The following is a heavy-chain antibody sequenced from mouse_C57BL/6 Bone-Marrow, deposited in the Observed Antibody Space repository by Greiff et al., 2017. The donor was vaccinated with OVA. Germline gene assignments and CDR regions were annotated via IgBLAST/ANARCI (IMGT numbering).Heavy chain of an antibody. CDR3: ARRGRGEDWFAY. CDR1: GYTFPSYG. CDR2: IYLGNGYT. J-gene: IGHJ3*01. V-gene: IGHV1-58*01. Sequence: VQLQQSGAELVRPGSSVKMSCKTSGYTFPSYGINWVKQRPGQGLEWMGYIYLGNGYTEYNEKFKGKATLASDTSSSTAYMRLSSLTAEDSAICCSARRGRGEDWFAYWGQGTLVTVSA.